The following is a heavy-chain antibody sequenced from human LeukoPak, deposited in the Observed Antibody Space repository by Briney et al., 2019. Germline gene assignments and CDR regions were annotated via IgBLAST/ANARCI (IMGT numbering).Heavy chain of an antibody. CDR3: ARDTYDILTGYYTGQHP. D-gene: IGHD3-9*01. V-gene: IGHV4-59*01. CDR1: GVSISSFY. Sequence: PSETLSLTCTVSGVSISSFYWSWIRQPPGRGLEWIGYIYDSGSTNYNPSLKSRVPISVDTSKNQFSLKLSSVTAADTAVYYCARDTYDILTGYYTGQHPWGQGTLVTVSS. CDR2: IYDSGST. J-gene: IGHJ5*02.